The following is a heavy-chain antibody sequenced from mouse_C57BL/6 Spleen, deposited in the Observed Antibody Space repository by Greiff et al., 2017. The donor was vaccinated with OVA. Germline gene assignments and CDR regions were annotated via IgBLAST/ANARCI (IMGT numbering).Heavy chain of an antibody. Sequence: QVQLQQPGAELVKPGASVKLSCKASGYTFTSYWMHWVKQRPGQGLEWIGMIHPNSGSTNYNEKFKSKATLTVDKSSSTAYMQLSSLTSEDSAVYYCARRDYSNYGPYWYFDVWGTGTTVTVSS. V-gene: IGHV1-64*01. J-gene: IGHJ1*03. CDR2: IHPNSGST. D-gene: IGHD2-5*01. CDR1: GYTFTSYW. CDR3: ARRDYSNYGPYWYFDV.